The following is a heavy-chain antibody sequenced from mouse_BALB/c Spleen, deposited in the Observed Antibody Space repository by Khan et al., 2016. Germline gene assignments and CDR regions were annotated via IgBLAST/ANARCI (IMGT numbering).Heavy chain of an antibody. Sequence: EVELVESGGGLVQPGGSRKLSCAASGFTFSSFGMHWVRQAPEKGLEWVAFISSGSSAIYYADTVKGRFTISRDNPKNTLLLQMTKRRSEDTAMYYCGRGENWGKGTTLTVSS. CDR3: GRGEN. CDR1: GFTFSSFG. CDR2: ISSGSSAI. V-gene: IGHV5-17*02. J-gene: IGHJ2*01.